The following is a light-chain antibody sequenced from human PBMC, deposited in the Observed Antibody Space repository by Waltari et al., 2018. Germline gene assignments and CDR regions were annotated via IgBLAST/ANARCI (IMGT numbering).Light chain of an antibody. CDR2: GST. CDR3: QSYDTSLSVV. CDR1: GSNIGAGYD. J-gene: IGLJ3*02. V-gene: IGLV1-40*01. Sequence: QSVLTQPPSVSGAPGQRVTISCTGSGSNIGAGYDVHWYQQLPRAAPKLLIYGSTSRPLGVPARFVGSTSGTSASLAIIGLQAEDEADYYCQSYDTSLSVVFGGGTKLTVL.